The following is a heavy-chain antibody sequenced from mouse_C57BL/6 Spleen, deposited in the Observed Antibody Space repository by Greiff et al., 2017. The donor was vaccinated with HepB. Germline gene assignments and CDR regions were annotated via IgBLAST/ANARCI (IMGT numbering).Heavy chain of an antibody. Sequence: EVMLVESGEGLVKPGGSLKLSCAASGFTFSSYAMSWVRQTPEKRLEWVAYISSGGDYIYYADTVKGRFTISRDNARNTLYLQMSSLKSEDTAMYYCTRDNGYYGSSWFAYWGQGTLVTVSA. CDR2: ISSGGDYI. CDR3: TRDNGYYGSSWFAY. J-gene: IGHJ3*01. CDR1: GFTFSSYA. V-gene: IGHV5-9-1*02. D-gene: IGHD1-1*01.